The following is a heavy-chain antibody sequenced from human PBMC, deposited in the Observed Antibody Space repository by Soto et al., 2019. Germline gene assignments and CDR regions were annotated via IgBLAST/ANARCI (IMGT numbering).Heavy chain of an antibody. CDR1: GGTFSSYA. CDR2: IIPIFGTA. J-gene: IGHJ4*02. Sequence: VASVKVSCKASGGTFSSYAISWVRQAPGQGLEWMGGIIPIFGTANYAQKFQGRVTITADKSTSTAYMELSSLRSEDTAVYYCAAMYYYDSSGYNFSDYWGQGTLVTVSS. CDR3: AAMYYYDSSGYNFSDY. D-gene: IGHD3-22*01. V-gene: IGHV1-69*06.